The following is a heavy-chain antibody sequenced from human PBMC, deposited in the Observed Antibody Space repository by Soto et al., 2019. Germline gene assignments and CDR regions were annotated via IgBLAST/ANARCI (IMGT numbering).Heavy chain of an antibody. J-gene: IGHJ4*02. V-gene: IGHV3-30-3*01. D-gene: IGHD2-15*01. CDR2: ISYDGDNE. Sequence: QVQLVESGGGVVQPGRSLRLSCAASGFTFSGYAMHWVRQAPGKGLEWVAVISYDGDNEYYADSVKGRFTISRDNSKNTLYRQLDILRAEDTAVYYCASRSGCSGDSCYDDWGQGTMVTVSS. CDR3: ASRSGCSGDSCYDD. CDR1: GFTFSGYA.